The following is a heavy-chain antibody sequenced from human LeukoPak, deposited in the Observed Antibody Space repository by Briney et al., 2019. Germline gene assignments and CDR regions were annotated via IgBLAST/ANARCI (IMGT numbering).Heavy chain of an antibody. CDR1: GGSISSGGYS. CDR3: ASTSLDFYYYYGMDV. J-gene: IGHJ6*02. D-gene: IGHD3/OR15-3a*01. CDR2: IYHSGST. V-gene: IGHV4-30-2*01. Sequence: SETLSLTCTVSGGSISSGGYSWSWIRQPPGKGLEWIGYIYHSGSTYYNPSLKSRVTISVDRSKNQFSLKLSSVTAADTAVYYCASTSLDFYYYYGMDVWGQGTTVTVSS.